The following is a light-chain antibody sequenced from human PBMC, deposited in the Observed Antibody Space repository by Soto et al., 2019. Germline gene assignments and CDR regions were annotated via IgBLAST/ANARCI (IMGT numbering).Light chain of an antibody. V-gene: IGLV2-8*01. CDR2: EVN. J-gene: IGLJ1*01. Sequence: QSALTQPPSASGSPGQSVTISCTGTRSDIGGYNYVSWYQQYPGKAPKLVIFEVNKRPSGVPDRFSGSKSGITASLTVSGPQAEDEADYYCCSYAGSNIYVFGTGTKVTVL. CDR3: CSYAGSNIYV. CDR1: RSDIGGYNY.